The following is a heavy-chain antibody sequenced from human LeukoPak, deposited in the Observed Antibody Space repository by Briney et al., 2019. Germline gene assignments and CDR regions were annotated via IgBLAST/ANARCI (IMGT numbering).Heavy chain of an antibody. CDR2: ISSSGSV. V-gene: IGHV4-4*09. CDR1: RGSISGSIRSYY. J-gene: IGHJ4*02. D-gene: IGHD5-12*01. CDR3: ARIPLGYSGAYYFDY. Sequence: SETLSLTCTVSRGSISGSIRSYYWSWLRQPPGKGLEWIGYISSSGSVNDNPSLRSRVTISVDTSKNQFFLNLSSVSAADTAVYYCARIPLGYSGAYYFDYWGQGTLVTVSS.